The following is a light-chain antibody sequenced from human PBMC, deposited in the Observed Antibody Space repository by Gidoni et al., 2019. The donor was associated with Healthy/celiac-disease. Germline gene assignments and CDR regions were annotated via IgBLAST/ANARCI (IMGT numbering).Light chain of an antibody. CDR2: AAS. J-gene: IGKJ1*01. Sequence: DIQMTQSPSSLSASVGDRVTSTCRASQSISSYLKWYKQKPGKAPKLLIYAASSLQSGVPSRVRGSGAGTDCTLTISSLQTEDFATYYCQQSYSTPGTFGQGTKVEIK. V-gene: IGKV1-39*01. CDR3: QQSYSTPGT. CDR1: QSISSY.